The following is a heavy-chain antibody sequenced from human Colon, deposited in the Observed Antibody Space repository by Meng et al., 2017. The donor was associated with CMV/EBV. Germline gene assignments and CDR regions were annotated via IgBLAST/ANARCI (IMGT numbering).Heavy chain of an antibody. CDR1: GFIFSAYA. CDR3: ARGNPMTTVTTVRGSYYYYSMDV. J-gene: IGHJ6*03. V-gene: IGHV3-30-3*01. CDR2: KSFDGSIE. D-gene: IGHD4-17*01. Sequence: GGSLRLSCEGSGFIFSAYAMHWVRQAPGKGLEWLAVKSFDGSIEYHADSVKGRFTISRDFAKNLLYLQLSSLRAEDTAVYYCARGNPMTTVTTVRGSYYYYSMDVWGRGTTVTVSS.